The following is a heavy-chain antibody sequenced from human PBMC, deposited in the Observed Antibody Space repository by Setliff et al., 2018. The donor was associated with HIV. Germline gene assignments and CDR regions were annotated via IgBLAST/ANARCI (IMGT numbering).Heavy chain of an antibody. CDR2: IYTSGSTSGST. J-gene: IGHJ4*02. Sequence: SETLSLTCAVSGGSISRGDYYWNWIRQPAGKGLEWIGHIYTSGSTSGSTYYNPSLKSRVIISVDMSEIQFSLTLNSVTAADTAKYYCARGRLMGSSVLFFDFWGQGILVTVSS. V-gene: IGHV4-61*09. D-gene: IGHD2-21*01. CDR1: GGSISRGDYY. CDR3: ARGRLMGSSVLFFDF.